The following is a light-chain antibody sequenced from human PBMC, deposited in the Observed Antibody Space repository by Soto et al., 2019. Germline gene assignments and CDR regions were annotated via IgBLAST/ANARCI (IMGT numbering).Light chain of an antibody. CDR1: QSISNS. V-gene: IGKV3-11*01. CDR2: DAS. J-gene: IGKJ4*01. Sequence: EIVLTQSPGTLSLSPGDRAALSCRASQSISNSLAWYQLRPGQAPRLLIYDASNRATGIPARFSGSGSGTDFTLTISSLEPEDFATYYCQHRSSWPLTFGGGTKVEIK. CDR3: QHRSSWPLT.